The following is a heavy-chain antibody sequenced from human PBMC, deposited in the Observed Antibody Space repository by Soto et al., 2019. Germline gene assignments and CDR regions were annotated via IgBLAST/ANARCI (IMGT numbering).Heavy chain of an antibody. D-gene: IGHD7-27*01. CDR3: AKLYPAGTETYLGGFDY. CDR1: GFTFSSYG. CDR2: ISYDGSNK. V-gene: IGHV3-30*18. J-gene: IGHJ4*02. Sequence: QVQLVESGGGVVQPGRSLRLSCAASGFTFSSYGMHWVRQAPGKGLEWVALISYDGSNKYYEDSVKGRFTISRDNSKNTLYLQMNSLRTEDTAVYYCAKLYPAGTETYLGGFDYRGQGALVTVSS.